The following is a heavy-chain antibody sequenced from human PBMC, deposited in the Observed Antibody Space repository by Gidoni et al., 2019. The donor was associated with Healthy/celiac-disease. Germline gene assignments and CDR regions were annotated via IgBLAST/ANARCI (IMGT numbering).Heavy chain of an antibody. V-gene: IGHV4-31*03. D-gene: IGHD3-9*01. CDR2: IYYSGST. CDR3: AREQHYDILTGNWFDP. J-gene: IGHJ5*02. Sequence: QVQLQESGPGLVKPSQTLSLTCPVSGGSISSGGYYWSWIRQHPGKGLEWIGYIYYSGSTYYNPSLKSRVTISVDTSKNQFSLKLSSVTAADTAVYYCAREQHYDILTGNWFDPWGQGTLVTVSS. CDR1: GGSISSGGYY.